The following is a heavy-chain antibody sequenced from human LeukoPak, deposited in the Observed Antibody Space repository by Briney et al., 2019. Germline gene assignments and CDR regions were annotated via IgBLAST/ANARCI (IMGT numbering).Heavy chain of an antibody. CDR1: GFTVSSNY. J-gene: IGHJ4*02. CDR3: ARDDLMTTVDY. V-gene: IGHV3-66*02. D-gene: IGHD4-17*01. CDR2: IYSGGST. Sequence: GGSLRLSCAVSGFTVSSNYMSWVRQAPGKGLEWVSVIYSGGSTYYADSVKGRFTISRNNSKNAQHHQMNNLRAEDTAVYYCARDDLMTTVDYWGQGTLVTVSS.